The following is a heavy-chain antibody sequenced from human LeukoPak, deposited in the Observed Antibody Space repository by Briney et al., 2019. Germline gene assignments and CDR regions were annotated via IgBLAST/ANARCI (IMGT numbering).Heavy chain of an antibody. J-gene: IGHJ4*02. CDR2: INPNSGGT. Sequence: ASVKVSYKASGYTFTGYYMHWVRQAPGQELEWMGWINPNSGGTNYAQKFQGRVTMTRDTSISTAYMELSRLRSDDTAVYYCARAFTRGRYYYGSGSYYNGEDFDYWGQGTLVTVSS. V-gene: IGHV1-2*02. CDR1: GYTFTGYY. D-gene: IGHD3-10*01. CDR3: ARAFTRGRYYYGSGSYYNGEDFDY.